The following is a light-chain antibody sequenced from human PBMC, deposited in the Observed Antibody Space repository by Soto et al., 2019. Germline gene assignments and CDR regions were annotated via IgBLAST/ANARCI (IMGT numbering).Light chain of an antibody. CDR3: QQYGSSALT. CDR1: QSVSGN. V-gene: IGKV3-20*01. Sequence: EIVMTQSPATLSVSPGERATLSCRASQSVSGNLAWYQQKPGQAPRLLIFGASIRVTGIPDRFSGSGSGTDFTLTISRLEPEDFAVYYCQQYGSSALTFGGGTKVDIK. J-gene: IGKJ4*01. CDR2: GAS.